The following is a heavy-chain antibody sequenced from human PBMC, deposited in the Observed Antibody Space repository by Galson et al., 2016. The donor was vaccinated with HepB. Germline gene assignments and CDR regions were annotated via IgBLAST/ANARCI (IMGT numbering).Heavy chain of an antibody. Sequence: SETLSLTCAVYGGSFSNYSWNWIRKPPGKGLAWIGEVNDSGSTHCNQSLKSRVTISLYTSKNQFSLKLSAVTAADTDVFYCASGLVVAAGGEAFDIWGQGTMVSVSS. CDR2: VNDSGST. D-gene: IGHD2-2*01. J-gene: IGHJ3*02. CDR3: ASGLVVAAGGEAFDI. CDR1: GGSFSNYS. V-gene: IGHV4-34*01.